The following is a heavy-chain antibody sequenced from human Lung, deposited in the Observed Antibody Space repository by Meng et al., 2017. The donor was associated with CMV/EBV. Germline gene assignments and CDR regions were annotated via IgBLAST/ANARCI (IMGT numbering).Heavy chain of an antibody. J-gene: IGHJ6*02. V-gene: IGHV4-34*01. Sequence: GSLRLXCAVYGGSFSGYYWSWIRQPPGKGLEWIGEINHSGSTNYNPSLKSRVTISVDTSKNQFSLKLSSVTAADTAVYYCARAGQQLVSYYYYYYGMDVXGQGXTVTVSS. D-gene: IGHD6-13*01. CDR2: INHSGST. CDR3: ARAGQQLVSYYYYYYGMDV. CDR1: GGSFSGYY.